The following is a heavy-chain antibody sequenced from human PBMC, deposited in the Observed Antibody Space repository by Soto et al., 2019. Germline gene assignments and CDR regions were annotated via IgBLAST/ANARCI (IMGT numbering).Heavy chain of an antibody. D-gene: IGHD3-3*01. J-gene: IGHJ4*02. CDR2: ISGSGGST. CDR1: GFTFSSYA. V-gene: IGHV3-23*01. Sequence: GGSLRLSCAASGFTFSSYAMSWVRQAPGKGLEWVSAISGSGGSTYYADSVKGRFTISRDNSKNTLYLQMNSLRAEDTAVYYCESGDYFGVVTPLTNWGQGTLVTVSS. CDR3: ESGDYFGVVTPLTN.